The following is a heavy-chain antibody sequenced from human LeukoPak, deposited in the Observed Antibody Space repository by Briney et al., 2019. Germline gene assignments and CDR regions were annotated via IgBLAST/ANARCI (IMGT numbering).Heavy chain of an antibody. CDR2: ISVDNGDT. V-gene: IGHV1-18*01. CDR1: GYTFAYYA. CDR3: ARANCAGDCYLKH. Sequence: ASVKVSCKASGYTFAYYAITWVRQAPRQGLEYMGWISVDNGDTNDAQMLQGRVTMTTDTSTNTAYMELRGLRSDDTAVYYCARANCAGDCYLKHWGQGTLVTVSS. J-gene: IGHJ4*02. D-gene: IGHD2-21*02.